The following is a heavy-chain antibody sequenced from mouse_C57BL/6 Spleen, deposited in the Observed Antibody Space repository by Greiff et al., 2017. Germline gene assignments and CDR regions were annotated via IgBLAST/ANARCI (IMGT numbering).Heavy chain of an antibody. CDR2: IDPSDSYT. D-gene: IGHD2-4*01. Sequence: VQLQQPGAELVKPGASVKLSCKASGYTFTSYWMQWVKQRPGQGLEWIGEIDPSDSYTNYNQKFKGKATLTVDTSSSTAYMQLSSLTSEYSAVYYCARGDYESWFAYWGQGTLVTVSA. V-gene: IGHV1-50*01. J-gene: IGHJ3*01. CDR3: ARGDYESWFAY. CDR1: GYTFTSYW.